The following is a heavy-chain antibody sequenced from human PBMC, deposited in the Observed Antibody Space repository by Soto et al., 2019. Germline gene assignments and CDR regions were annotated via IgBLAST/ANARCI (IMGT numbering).Heavy chain of an antibody. CDR3: ASAVAVPADFDY. D-gene: IGHD6-19*01. V-gene: IGHV1-3*05. Sequence: QVQLVQSGAEEKKPGASVKVSCKASGYTFTGYAMHWVRQAPGQRLEWMGWINAGNGNTKYSQKFQGRVTITRDTSASTAYLELRSLRSADTAVYYFASAVAVPADFDYWGQGTLVTVPS. CDR2: INAGNGNT. J-gene: IGHJ4*02. CDR1: GYTFTGYA.